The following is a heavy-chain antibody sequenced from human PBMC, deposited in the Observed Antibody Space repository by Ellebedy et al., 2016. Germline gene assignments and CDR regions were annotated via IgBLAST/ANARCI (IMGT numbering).Heavy chain of an antibody. V-gene: IGHV1-18*01. CDR2: ISTYNGNT. CDR3: ARGSHYYDSSGYHD. D-gene: IGHD3-22*01. J-gene: IGHJ4*02. Sequence: ASVKVSCXASGYTFTSFGISWVRQAPGQGLEWMGWISTYNGNTNYAQKLQGRVIMTTDTPTSTAYMELRSLRSDDTAVYYCARGSHYYDSSGYHDWGQGTLVTVSS. CDR1: GYTFTSFG.